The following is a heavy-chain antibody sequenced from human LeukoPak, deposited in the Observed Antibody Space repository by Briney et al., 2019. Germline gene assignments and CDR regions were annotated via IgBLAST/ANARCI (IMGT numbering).Heavy chain of an antibody. J-gene: IGHJ4*02. D-gene: IGHD3-3*01. CDR3: AKDFWRADWGGGDF. CDR1: GFTFSSYG. CDR2: IQDDGNNK. Sequence: GGSLRLSCAASGFTFSSYGIHWVRQAPGKGLEWMAFIQDDGNNKWYADSVKGRFTISRDDSKNTVYLQMNSLRTEDTGVYYCAKDFWRADWGGGDFWGQGTLVTVSS. V-gene: IGHV3-30*02.